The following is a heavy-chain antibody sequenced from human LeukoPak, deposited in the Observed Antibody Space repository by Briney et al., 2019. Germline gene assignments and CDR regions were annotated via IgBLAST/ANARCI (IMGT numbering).Heavy chain of an antibody. D-gene: IGHD4-17*01. V-gene: IGHV4-59*08. J-gene: IGHJ4*02. Sequence: SETLSLTCTVSGGSIRSYYWSWIRQPPGKGLEWIGYIYYSGSSNYNPSLKSRVTISVDTSKNQFSLKLSSVTAADTAVYYCARHPFYGDYAEYYFDYWGQGTLVTVSS. CDR1: GGSIRSYY. CDR2: IYYSGSS. CDR3: ARHPFYGDYAEYYFDY.